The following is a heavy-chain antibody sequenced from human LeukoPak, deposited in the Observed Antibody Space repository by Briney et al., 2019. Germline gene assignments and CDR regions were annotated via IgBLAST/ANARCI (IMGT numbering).Heavy chain of an antibody. CDR1: GDSSYNSIYY. V-gene: IGHV4-39*07. D-gene: IGHD6-19*01. CDR2: IDYSGSS. CDR3: AREYILYRGGWFLDY. J-gene: IGHJ4*02. Sequence: SETLSLTCTVSGDSSYNSIYYWGWIRQPPGKGLEWIGSIDYSGSSYYNPSLRSRATISIDTSNHQFSLKLSSVTAADTAVYYCAREYILYRGGWFLDYWGQGTVVTVSS.